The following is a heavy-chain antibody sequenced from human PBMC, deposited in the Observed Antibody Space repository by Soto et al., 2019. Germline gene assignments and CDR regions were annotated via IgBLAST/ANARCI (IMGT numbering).Heavy chain of an antibody. Sequence: EVQLLESGGGLVQPGGSLRLSCAASGFTFSSYAMSWVRQAPGKGLEWVSGISGSGGSTYYADSVKGRVTISRDNSKNTRYLQMNSLRAEDTAVYYCARASSGWYYRFDYWGQGTLVTVSS. CDR3: ARASSGWYYRFDY. CDR2: ISGSGGST. V-gene: IGHV3-23*01. CDR1: GFTFSSYA. J-gene: IGHJ4*02. D-gene: IGHD6-19*01.